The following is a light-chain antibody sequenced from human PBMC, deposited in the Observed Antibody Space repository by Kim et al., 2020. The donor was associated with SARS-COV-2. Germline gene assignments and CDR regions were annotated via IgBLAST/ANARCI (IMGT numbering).Light chain of an antibody. CDR1: ECVSRY. V-gene: IGKV3-11*01. Sequence: SPGERAPLSWRDSECVSRYLAWYQQKPGQAPRLLIYDAFNRATGIPARFSGSGSGTDFTLTISSLEPEDFAGYYCQQRSNWTLAFGQGTKVDIK. CDR3: QQRSNWTLA. J-gene: IGKJ1*01. CDR2: DAF.